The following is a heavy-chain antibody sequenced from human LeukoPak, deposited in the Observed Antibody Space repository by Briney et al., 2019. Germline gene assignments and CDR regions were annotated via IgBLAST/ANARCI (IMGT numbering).Heavy chain of an antibody. Sequence: GGSLRLSCAASGFTFSSNYMSWVRQAPGKGLEWVSVIHTGGSTNYADSVKGRFTISRDTSNNTLYLQMNSLRADDTAVYYCAREGKWLQLRYFDYWGQGTLVTVSS. J-gene: IGHJ4*02. V-gene: IGHV3-53*01. CDR3: AREGKWLQLRYFDY. CDR2: IHTGGST. D-gene: IGHD5-24*01. CDR1: GFTFSSNY.